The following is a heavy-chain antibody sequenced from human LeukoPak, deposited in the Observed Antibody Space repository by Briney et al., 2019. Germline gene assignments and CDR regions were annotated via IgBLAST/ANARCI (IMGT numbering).Heavy chain of an antibody. CDR1: GGSIGSGSYY. V-gene: IGHV4-61*02. CDR3: AREGGSSWYEWGDWFDP. Sequence: SQTLSLTCTVSGGSIGSGSYYWSWIRQPAGKGLEWIGRIYTSGSTNYNPSLKSRVTISVDTSKNQFSLKLSSVTAADTAVYYCAREGGSSWYEWGDWFDPWGQGILVTVSS. J-gene: IGHJ5*02. D-gene: IGHD6-13*01. CDR2: IYTSGST.